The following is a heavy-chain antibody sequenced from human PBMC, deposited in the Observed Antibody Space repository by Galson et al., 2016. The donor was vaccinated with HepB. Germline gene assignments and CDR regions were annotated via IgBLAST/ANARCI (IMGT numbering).Heavy chain of an antibody. CDR3: ARDPYCVGDCNSPRYFDL. D-gene: IGHD2-21*02. CDR1: GFTFSLYS. V-gene: IGHV3-48*04. CDR2: ISTGGTTI. Sequence: SLRLSCAASGFTFSLYSMYWVRQAPGKGLDWVSYISTGGTTIYYADSVKGRFTISRDNAKNLLYLQMNSLRVEYTAVYYCARDPYCVGDCNSPRYFDLWSRGTLVTVAS. J-gene: IGHJ2*01.